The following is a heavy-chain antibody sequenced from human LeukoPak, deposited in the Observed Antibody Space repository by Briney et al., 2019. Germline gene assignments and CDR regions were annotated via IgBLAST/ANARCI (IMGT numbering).Heavy chain of an antibody. V-gene: IGHV1-69*04. CDR3: ARLGDVGYCSSTNCPVRRGGFDI. CDR1: GGTFSSYA. D-gene: IGHD2-2*01. Sequence: SVKVSCKASGGTFSSYAISWVRQAPGQGLEWMGRITPIFGIANYAQKFQGRVTITADKSTSTAYMELSSLRSEDTAVYYCARLGDVGYCSSTNCPVRRGGFDIWGQGTMVTVSS. J-gene: IGHJ3*02. CDR2: ITPIFGIA.